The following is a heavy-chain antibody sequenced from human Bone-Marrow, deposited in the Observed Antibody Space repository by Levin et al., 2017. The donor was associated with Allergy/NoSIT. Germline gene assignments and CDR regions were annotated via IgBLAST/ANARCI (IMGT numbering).Heavy chain of an antibody. CDR2: FGGSGGTT. Sequence: GESLKISCAASGFTFTTYAMSWVRQAPGKGLEWVSTFGGSGGTTFYADSVKGRFTISRDNSKSTLYLQMNSLRADDTAVYYCVKGKHYILWGDWGQGTLVTVSS. J-gene: IGHJ4*02. D-gene: IGHD3-16*01. V-gene: IGHV3-23*01. CDR1: GFTFTTYA. CDR3: VKGKHYILWGD.